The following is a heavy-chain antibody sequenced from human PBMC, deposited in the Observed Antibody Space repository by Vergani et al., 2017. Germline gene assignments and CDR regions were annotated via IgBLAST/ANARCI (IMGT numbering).Heavy chain of an antibody. Sequence: EVQLVESGGGLIHLGGSLRLSCQGSGFSFSGYWMHWVRQSPEKGRVWVSRIKSDGSITNYAASVKGRFTISRDNAKNTLYLEMNSLRGDDTAIYYCVMARCSGPCFMSNWFDSWGQGTLVTVSS. V-gene: IGHV3-74*01. CDR2: IKSDGSIT. CDR1: GFSFSGYW. J-gene: IGHJ5*01. D-gene: IGHD5-12*01. CDR3: VMARCSGPCFMSNWFDS.